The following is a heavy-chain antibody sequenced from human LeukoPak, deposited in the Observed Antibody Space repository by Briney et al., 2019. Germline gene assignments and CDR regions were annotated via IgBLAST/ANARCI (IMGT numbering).Heavy chain of an antibody. CDR2: ISGSGGST. D-gene: IGHD6-13*01. V-gene: IGHV3-23*01. J-gene: IGHJ4*02. CDR1: GFTFSRYA. CDR3: AKDGKGSSWVPADFDY. Sequence: GGSLRLSCAASGFTFSRYAMSWVRQAPGKGLEWVSAISGSGGSTYYADSVKGRFTISRDNSKNTLYLQMNSLRAEDTAVYYCAKDGKGSSWVPADFDYWGQGTLVTVSS.